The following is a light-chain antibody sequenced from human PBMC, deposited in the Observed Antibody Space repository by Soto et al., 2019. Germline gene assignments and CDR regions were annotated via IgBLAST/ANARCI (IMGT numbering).Light chain of an antibody. Sequence: EIVLTQSPGTLSLSPGERATLSCMAVQSVSSSYLAWYQQKPGQAPRLLIYGASTRATGIPARFSGSGSGTEFTLTISSLQSEDFALYFCQQYNNWPPWTFGQGTKVDIK. J-gene: IGKJ1*01. V-gene: IGKV3-15*01. CDR2: GAS. CDR3: QQYNNWPPWT. CDR1: QSVSSSY.